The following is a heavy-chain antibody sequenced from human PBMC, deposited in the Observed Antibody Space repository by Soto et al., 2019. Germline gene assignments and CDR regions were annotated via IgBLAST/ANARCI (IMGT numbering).Heavy chain of an antibody. CDR1: GRPISGFY. D-gene: IGHD2-21*01. CDR3: AYQTGNGDCSTSCNHPAPFDF. Sequence: QVLLQESGPRLENPSVTLSLSGSVSGRPISGFYGSWIGKSPEKGLEWIGLISHIGKNEYNPSFRGRVPMSADTTTNQFNMKLYSETAAETAVYYVAYQTGNGDCSTSCNHPAPFDFWGQGMLVTVSS. J-gene: IGHJ4*02. V-gene: IGHV4-59*01. CDR2: ISHIGKN.